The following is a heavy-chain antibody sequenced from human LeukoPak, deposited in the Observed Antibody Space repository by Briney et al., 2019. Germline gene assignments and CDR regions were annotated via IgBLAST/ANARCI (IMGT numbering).Heavy chain of an antibody. Sequence: GGSLRLSCAASGFTVSSNYMSWVRQAPGKGLEWVSVISGDGDLTYYTNSVKGRFTISRDNSKNTLYLQMNSLRADDTALYYCAKATTRGGTSNYYYYGMDVWGHGTTVTVSS. J-gene: IGHJ6*02. D-gene: IGHD1-1*01. CDR1: GFTVSSNY. CDR3: AKATTRGGTSNYYYYGMDV. V-gene: IGHV3-23*01. CDR2: ISGDGDLT.